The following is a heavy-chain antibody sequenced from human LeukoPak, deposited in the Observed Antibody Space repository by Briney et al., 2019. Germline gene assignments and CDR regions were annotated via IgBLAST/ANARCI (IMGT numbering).Heavy chain of an antibody. J-gene: IGHJ3*02. CDR2: ISAYNGNT. Sequence: ASVKVSCKASGYTFTSYGISWVRQAPGQGLEWMGWISAYNGNTNYAQKLQGRVTMTTDTSTSTAYMELRSLRSDDTAVYYCARGGLPRTQLRYFDWPHDAFDIWGQGTMVTVSS. CDR3: ARGGLPRTQLRYFDWPHDAFDI. D-gene: IGHD3-9*01. V-gene: IGHV1-18*01. CDR1: GYTFTSYG.